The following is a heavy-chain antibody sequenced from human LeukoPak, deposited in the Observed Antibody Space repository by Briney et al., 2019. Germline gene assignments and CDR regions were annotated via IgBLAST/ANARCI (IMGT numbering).Heavy chain of an antibody. J-gene: IGHJ3*01. Sequence: PSGTLSLTCAVSGGSISSSNWWSWIRQPPGKGLEWIGEINHSGSTNYNPSLKSRVTISVDTSKNQFSLKLSSVTAADTAVYYCARGWRIAAAWGQGTMVTVSS. CDR2: INHSGST. CDR3: ARGWRIAAA. D-gene: IGHD6-13*01. V-gene: IGHV4-4*02. CDR1: GGSISSSNW.